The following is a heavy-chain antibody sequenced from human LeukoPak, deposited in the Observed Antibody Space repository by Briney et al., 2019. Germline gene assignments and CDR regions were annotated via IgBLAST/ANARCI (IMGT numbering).Heavy chain of an antibody. CDR1: GYTFIRYG. Sequence: ASVKVSCKASGYTFIRYGISWVRQAPGQGLEWMAWISPYNGNTKYAQKFQGRVTMTTDTSTSTAYMELRSLTSDDTAVYYCAKCDRGDYYYYYMDVWGKGTTVTVSS. CDR3: AKCDRGDYYYYYMDV. V-gene: IGHV1-18*01. J-gene: IGHJ6*03. D-gene: IGHD3-10*01. CDR2: ISPYNGNT.